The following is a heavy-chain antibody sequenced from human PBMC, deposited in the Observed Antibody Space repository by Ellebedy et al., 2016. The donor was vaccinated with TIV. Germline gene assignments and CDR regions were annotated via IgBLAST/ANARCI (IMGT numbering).Heavy chain of an antibody. CDR3: ATRATFVAGGRADY. CDR1: GYSFASHG. D-gene: IGHD2/OR15-2a*01. CDR2: ISVNTGKT. V-gene: IGHV1-18*01. J-gene: IGHJ4*02. Sequence: AASVKVSCKASGYSFASHGISWVRQAPGQGPEWMGAISVNTGKTDYAQKLQGRVTMTTDTSTNTAYMELRSLRSDDTGIYYCATRATFVAGGRADYWGQGTLVTVSS.